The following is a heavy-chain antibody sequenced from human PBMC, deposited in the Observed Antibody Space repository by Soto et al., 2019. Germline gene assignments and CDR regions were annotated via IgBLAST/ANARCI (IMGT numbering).Heavy chain of an antibody. Sequence: SETLSLTCAVSGGSISSGDYSWNWIRQPPGKGLECIGYIYPGGSTYYNPSLQSRVTMSVDRSKNQFSLEVSSVTAADTAVYYCARDRGSYGMDVWGQGTTVTVSS. V-gene: IGHV4-30-2*01. J-gene: IGHJ6*02. CDR3: ARDRGSYGMDV. CDR2: IYPGGST. CDR1: GGSISSGDYS.